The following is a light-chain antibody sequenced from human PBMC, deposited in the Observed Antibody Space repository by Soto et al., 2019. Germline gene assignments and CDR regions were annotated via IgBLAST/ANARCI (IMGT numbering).Light chain of an antibody. CDR2: GAS. CDR1: QTVSSSY. V-gene: IGKV3-20*01. J-gene: IGKJ1*01. CDR3: QQFDGSPRT. Sequence: EIVLTQSPGTLSLSPGETATLSCRASQTVSSSYLAWYQEKGGQAPRLLIYGASSRATGIPDRFSGSGSGTDFTLTISRLEPEDFAVYYCQQFDGSPRTFGQGTKVDIK.